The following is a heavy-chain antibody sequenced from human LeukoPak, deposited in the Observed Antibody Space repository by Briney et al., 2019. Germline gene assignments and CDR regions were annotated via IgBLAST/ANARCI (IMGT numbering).Heavy chain of an antibody. CDR2: IYCSGST. CDR1: GGSISTTGYY. D-gene: IGHD6-13*01. Sequence: PSETLSLTCTVSGGSISTTGYYWAWIRQPPGKGLQWIASIYCSGSTYYNSSLKSRVTISVDTSKNQFSLKLSSMTAADTAVYYCASDKGYSNNYFDYWGQGTLVTVSS. J-gene: IGHJ4*02. CDR3: ASDKGYSNNYFDY. V-gene: IGHV4-39*02.